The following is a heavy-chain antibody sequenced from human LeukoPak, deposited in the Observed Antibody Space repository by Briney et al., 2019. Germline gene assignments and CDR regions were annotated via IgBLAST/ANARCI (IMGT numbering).Heavy chain of an antibody. CDR3: ARVPTRITMVRGRDFDI. Sequence: GGSLRLSCAASGFTFSSYAMHWVRQAPGKGLEWVAFISYDGSNKYYADSVKGRFTISRDNSKNTVYLQMNSLRAEDTAVYYCARVPTRITMVRGRDFDIWGQGTMVTVSS. CDR1: GFTFSSYA. J-gene: IGHJ3*02. D-gene: IGHD3-10*01. V-gene: IGHV3-30-3*01. CDR2: ISYDGSNK.